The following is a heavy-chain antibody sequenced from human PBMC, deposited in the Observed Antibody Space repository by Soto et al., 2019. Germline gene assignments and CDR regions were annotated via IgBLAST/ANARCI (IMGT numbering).Heavy chain of an antibody. CDR1: GFIVSSNY. V-gene: IGHV3-53*01. D-gene: IGHD3-10*01. CDR3: ARGATMVRGVILDAFDI. CDR2: IYSGGST. Sequence: GGSLRLSCAASGFIVSSNYMSWVRQAPGKGLEWVAVIYSGGSTYFPGSVKGRFTLSRENAKNSLYLQMNSLRAGDTAVYYCARGATMVRGVILDAFDIWGQGTMVTVSS. J-gene: IGHJ3*02.